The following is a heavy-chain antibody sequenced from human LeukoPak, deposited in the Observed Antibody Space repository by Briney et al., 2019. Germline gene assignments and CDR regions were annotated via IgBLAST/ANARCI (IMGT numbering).Heavy chain of an antibody. Sequence: GGSLRLSCVASRFTFSSYSMTWVRRAPGTGLEWVSSISFGGGHIFYTDSVKGRFTIFRDDSKNSLYLEMNSLRAEDTAVYFCARIVLTPPYGMDVWGQGTMVTVSS. CDR1: RFTFSSYS. J-gene: IGHJ6*02. CDR2: ISFGGGHI. CDR3: ARIVLTPPYGMDV. D-gene: IGHD2/OR15-2a*01. V-gene: IGHV3-21*01.